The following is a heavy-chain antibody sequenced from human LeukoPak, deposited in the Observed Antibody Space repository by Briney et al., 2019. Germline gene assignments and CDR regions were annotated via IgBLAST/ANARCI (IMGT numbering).Heavy chain of an antibody. CDR3: AKELDTMFFDY. CDR1: GFNFDRYT. Sequence: GGSLRLSCATSGFNFDRYTIHWVRQAPGKGLEWVSLAGWAGGTTFYSDSVRGRFTISRDSGRKSVYLQMNSLTTDDTAFYFCAKELDTMFFDYWGQGALVAVSS. V-gene: IGHV3-43*01. J-gene: IGHJ4*02. CDR2: AGWAGGTT. D-gene: IGHD3-10*02.